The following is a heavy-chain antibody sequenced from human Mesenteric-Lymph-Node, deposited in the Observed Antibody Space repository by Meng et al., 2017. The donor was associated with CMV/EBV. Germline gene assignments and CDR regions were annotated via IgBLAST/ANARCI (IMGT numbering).Heavy chain of an antibody. V-gene: IGHV3-21*01. CDR3: ARGPMLYSSSSYFDY. J-gene: IGHJ4*02. CDR1: GFTFSSYS. Sequence: GESLKISRAASGFTFSSYSMNWVRQAPGKGLEWVSSISSSSSYIYYADSVKGRFTISRDNAKNSLYLQMNSLRAEDTAVYYCARGPMLYSSSSYFDYWGQGTLVTVSS. D-gene: IGHD6-6*01. CDR2: ISSSSSYI.